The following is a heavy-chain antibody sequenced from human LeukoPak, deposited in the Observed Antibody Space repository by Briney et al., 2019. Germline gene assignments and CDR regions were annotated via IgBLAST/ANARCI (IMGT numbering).Heavy chain of an antibody. CDR1: GFTFSSYG. CDR3: AKDSGILTGYEGSPLGY. CDR2: IRYDGSNK. V-gene: IGHV3-30*02. Sequence: GGSLRLSCAASGFTFSSYGMHWVRQAPGKGLEWVAFIRYDGSNKCYAESVKGRFTISRDNSKNTLYPQMNSLRAEDTAVYYCAKDSGILTGYEGSPLGYWGQGTLVTVSS. J-gene: IGHJ4*02. D-gene: IGHD3-9*01.